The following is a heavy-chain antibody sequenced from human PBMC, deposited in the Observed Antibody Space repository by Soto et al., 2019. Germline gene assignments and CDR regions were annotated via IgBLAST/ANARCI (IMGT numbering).Heavy chain of an antibody. D-gene: IGHD1-26*01. V-gene: IGHV1-2*04. CDR2: INPNSGGT. CDR3: ARAHLGGATHFDY. CDR1: GYTFTGYY. Sequence: GASVKVSCKAAGYTFTGYYMHWVRQAPGQGLEWMGWINPNSGGTNYAQKFQGWVTMTRDTSISTAYMELSRLRSDDTAVYYCARAHLGGATHFDYWGQGTLVTVSS. J-gene: IGHJ4*02.